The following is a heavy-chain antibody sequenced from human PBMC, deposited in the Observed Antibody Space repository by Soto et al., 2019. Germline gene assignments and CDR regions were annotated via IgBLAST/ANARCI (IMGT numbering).Heavy chain of an antibody. J-gene: IGHJ5*02. CDR1: GGSISSSSYY. CDR2: IYYSRST. D-gene: IGHD2-8*01. V-gene: IGHV4-39*02. Sequence: QLQLQESGPGLVKPSETLSLTCTVSGGSISSSSYYWGWIRQPPGKGLEWIGSIYYSRSTYYNPSLKNRVTIPADTAKNRFSLKLTSVTAADTAVYYCAGRRGYGTFDPWAQGTLVTVSS. CDR3: AGRRGYGTFDP.